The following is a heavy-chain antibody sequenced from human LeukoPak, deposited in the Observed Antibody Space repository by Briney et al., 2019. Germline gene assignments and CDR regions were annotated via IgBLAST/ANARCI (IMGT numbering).Heavy chain of an antibody. CDR2: INTDGSST. J-gene: IGHJ5*02. D-gene: IGHD6-13*01. V-gene: IGHV3-74*01. CDR1: GFTFSSYW. Sequence: HPGGFLRLSCAASGFTFSSYWMHWVRQAPGKELVWVSRINTDGSSTSYADSVKGRFTISRDNAKNTLYLQMNSLRAEDTAVYYCARESGIAAALDLWGQGTLVTVSS. CDR3: ARESGIAAALDL.